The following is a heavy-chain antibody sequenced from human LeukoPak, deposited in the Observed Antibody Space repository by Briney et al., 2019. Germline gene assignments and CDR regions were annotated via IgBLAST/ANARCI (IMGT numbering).Heavy chain of an antibody. CDR1: GDSVSRNSVA. D-gene: IGHD3-22*01. CDR3: ARDLFVYCSDSSGHYQPLETDALVL. Sequence: RTLSLTCAISGDSVSRNSVAWYWVRQSPSRGLEWLGRTYHRSKWYNDYAGCVKSRITISPHTSKNQISLQLNSVTPEDTAVYYCARDLFVYCSDSSGHYQPLETDALVLWGEGTMVTVSS. CDR2: TYHRSKWYN. V-gene: IGHV6-1*01. J-gene: IGHJ3*01.